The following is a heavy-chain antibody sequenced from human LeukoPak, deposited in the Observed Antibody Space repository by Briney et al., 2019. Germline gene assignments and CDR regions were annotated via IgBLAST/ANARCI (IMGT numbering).Heavy chain of an antibody. V-gene: IGHV4-39*01. D-gene: IGHD6-13*01. J-gene: IGHJ5*02. CDR3: AQSRGSSNWIGNWFDP. CDR2: IYYTGTT. CDR1: DGSISSSSHS. Sequence: SETLSLTCTVSDGSISSSSHSWGWIRQPPGKGLEWTGSIYYTGTTYYNPSLKSRVTISVDTSKNQFSLKLNSVTAADTAVYYCAQSRGSSNWIGNWFDPWGQGTLVTVSS.